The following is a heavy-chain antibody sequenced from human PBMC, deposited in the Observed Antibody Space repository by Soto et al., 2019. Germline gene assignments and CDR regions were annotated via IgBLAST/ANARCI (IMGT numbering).Heavy chain of an antibody. J-gene: IGHJ3*02. CDR3: AAYCSDSNCQGAFDI. CDR1: GGTFNSYT. V-gene: IGHV1-69*02. Sequence: QVQLVQSGAEVKKPGSSVKVSCKASGGTFNSYTFSWLRQAPGHGPEWMGRIVPFLSLTNYPQKFEGRVTITADKSTSTAYMELSSLRSDDSAIYYCAAYCSDSNCQGAFDIWGQGTRVTVS. D-gene: IGHD2-15*01. CDR2: IVPFLSLT.